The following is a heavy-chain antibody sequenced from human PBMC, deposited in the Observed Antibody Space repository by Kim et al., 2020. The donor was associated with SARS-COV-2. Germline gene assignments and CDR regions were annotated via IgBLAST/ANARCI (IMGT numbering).Heavy chain of an antibody. CDR3: ARWGPPQGVYYNWFDP. J-gene: IGHJ5*02. Sequence: SETLSLTCTVSGGSISSYYWSWIRQPPGKGLEWIGYIYYSGSTNYNPSLKSRVTISVDTSKNQFSLKLSSVTAADTAVYYCARWGPPQGVYYNWFDPWGQGTLVTVSS. V-gene: IGHV4-59*13. CDR1: GGSISSYY. D-gene: IGHD2-8*01. CDR2: IYYSGST.